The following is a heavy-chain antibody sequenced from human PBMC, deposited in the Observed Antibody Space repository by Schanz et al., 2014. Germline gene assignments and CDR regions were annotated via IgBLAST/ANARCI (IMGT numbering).Heavy chain of an antibody. Sequence: QVQLVESGGGVVQPGRSLRLSCAGSGFSFSDYGMHWVRQAPGRGLEWLSYISRDGTTSYYADSVKGRFTISRDNAKNSLYLEMTSLRGEDTAMYYCAKRCSSTSCSHGAFDMWGQGTMVTVSS. CDR1: GFSFSDYG. V-gene: IGHV3-11*01. D-gene: IGHD2-2*01. CDR2: ISRDGTTS. J-gene: IGHJ3*02. CDR3: AKRCSSTSCSHGAFDM.